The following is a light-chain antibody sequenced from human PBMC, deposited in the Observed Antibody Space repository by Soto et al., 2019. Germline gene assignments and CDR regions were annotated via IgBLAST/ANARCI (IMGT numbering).Light chain of an antibody. J-gene: IGLJ1*01. CDR1: SSDVGGYNH. CDR2: DVN. Sequence: QSALTQPRSVSGSPGQSVAISCTGTSSDVGGYNHVAWYQQHPGKAPKLMIFDVNKRPSWVPDRFSGSKSGNTASLTISGLQAEEEADYYCSSYAGSYTYVFATGTKLTVL. V-gene: IGLV2-11*01. CDR3: SSYAGSYTYV.